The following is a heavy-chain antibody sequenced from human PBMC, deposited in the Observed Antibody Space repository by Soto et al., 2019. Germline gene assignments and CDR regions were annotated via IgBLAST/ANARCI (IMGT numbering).Heavy chain of an antibody. Sequence: GGSLRLTGAASGFTFSRFWMDWVRQAPGKGLEWLANINPDGSEKHYVDSVKGRFTISRDNAKNSLYLQMSSLTAEDSALYYCSRSLDSWGQGTRVTVSS. J-gene: IGHJ4*02. CDR2: INPDGSEK. CDR3: SRSLDS. CDR1: GFTFSRFW. V-gene: IGHV3-7*01.